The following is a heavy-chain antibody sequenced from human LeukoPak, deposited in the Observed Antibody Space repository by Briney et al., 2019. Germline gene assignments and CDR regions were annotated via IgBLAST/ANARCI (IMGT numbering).Heavy chain of an antibody. CDR1: GFTFSDYY. CDR3: AKGIGSQRYYGMDV. V-gene: IGHV3-11*01. D-gene: IGHD3-16*02. J-gene: IGHJ6*02. Sequence: SPGGSLRLSCAASGFTFSDYYMSWIRQAPGKGLEWVSYISGSGSTIYYADSVKGRFTISRDNAKNSLYLQMNSLRAEDTALYYCAKGIGSQRYYGMDVWGQGTTVTVSS. CDR2: ISGSGSTI.